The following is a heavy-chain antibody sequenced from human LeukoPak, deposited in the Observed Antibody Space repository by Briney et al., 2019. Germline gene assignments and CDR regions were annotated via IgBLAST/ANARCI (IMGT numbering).Heavy chain of an antibody. J-gene: IGHJ4*02. CDR1: GGSFSGYY. CDR2: INHSGST. Sequence: SETLSLTCAVYGGSFSGYYWSWIRQPPGKGLEWIGVINHSGSTNYNPSLKSRVTISVDTSKNQFSLKLSSVTAADTAVYYCARWLGYCSGGSCPNFDYWGQGTLVTVSS. D-gene: IGHD2-15*01. V-gene: IGHV4-34*01. CDR3: ARWLGYCSGGSCPNFDY.